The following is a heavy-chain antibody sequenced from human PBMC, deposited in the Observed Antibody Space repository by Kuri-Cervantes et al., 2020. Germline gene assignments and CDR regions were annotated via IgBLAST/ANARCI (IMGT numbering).Heavy chain of an antibody. V-gene: IGHV3-23*01. J-gene: IGHJ5*02. CDR2: ISGSGGST. CDR3: AKDPRTSNWFDP. CDR1: GGSISNYY. D-gene: IGHD1-14*01. Sequence: EPLSHTCTVAGGSISNYYWSWIRQPPGKGLEWVSAISGSGGSTYYADSVKGRFTISRDNSKNTLYLQMNSLRAEYTAVYYCAKDPRTSNWFDPWGQGTLGT.